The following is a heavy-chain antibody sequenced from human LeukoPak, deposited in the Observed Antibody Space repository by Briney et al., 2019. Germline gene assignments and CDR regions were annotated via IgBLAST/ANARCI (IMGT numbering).Heavy chain of an antibody. D-gene: IGHD3-10*01. Sequence: ASVKVSCKASGYTFTSYAISWVRQAPGQGLEWMGGIIPIFGTANYAQKFQGRVTITADESTSTAYMELSSLRSEDTAVYYCARESGGSGSSNWFDPWGQGTLVTVSS. CDR1: GYTFTSYA. CDR2: IIPIFGTA. J-gene: IGHJ5*02. CDR3: ARESGGSGSSNWFDP. V-gene: IGHV1-69*13.